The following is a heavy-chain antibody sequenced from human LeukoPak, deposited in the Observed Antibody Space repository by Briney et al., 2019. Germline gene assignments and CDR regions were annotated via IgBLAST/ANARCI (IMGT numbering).Heavy chain of an antibody. CDR2: IYHSGST. CDR1: GGSISSGGYS. CDR3: ARGRSNYYGMDV. J-gene: IGHJ6*02. Sequence: SQTLSLTCAVSGGSISSGGYSWSWIRQPPGKGLEWIGYIYHSGSTYYNPSLKSRVTMSVDTSKNLFSLKVSSVTAADTAVYYCARGRSNYYGMDVWGQGTTVTVSS. D-gene: IGHD1-26*01. V-gene: IGHV4-30-2*01.